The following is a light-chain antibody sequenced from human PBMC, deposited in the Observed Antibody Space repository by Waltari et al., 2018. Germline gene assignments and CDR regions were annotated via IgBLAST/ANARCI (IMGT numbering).Light chain of an antibody. CDR1: QGISIY. J-gene: IGKJ5*01. Sequence: DIQMTQSPSSLSASVGDRVTITCRASQGISIYLAWFQQKPGKPPKSLIYAASSLQSGVPSKFSGSGSGTDFTLTISSLQPEDFATYYCQQLKSYPITFGQGTRLEIK. CDR3: QQLKSYPIT. V-gene: IGKV1-16*02. CDR2: AAS.